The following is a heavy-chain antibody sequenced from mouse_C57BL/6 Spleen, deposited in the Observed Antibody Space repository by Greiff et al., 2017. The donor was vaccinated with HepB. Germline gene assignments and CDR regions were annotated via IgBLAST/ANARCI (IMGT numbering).Heavy chain of an antibody. CDR2: ISSGSDYI. Sequence: EVMLVESGEGLVKPGGSLKLSCAASGFTFSSYAMSWVRQTPEKRLEWVAYISSGSDYIYYADTVKGRFTISRDNARNTLYLQMSSLKSEDTAMYYCTRGGDYPYYAMDYWGQGTSVTVSS. V-gene: IGHV5S21*01. D-gene: IGHD2-4*01. J-gene: IGHJ4*01. CDR1: GFTFSSYA. CDR3: TRGGDYPYYAMDY.